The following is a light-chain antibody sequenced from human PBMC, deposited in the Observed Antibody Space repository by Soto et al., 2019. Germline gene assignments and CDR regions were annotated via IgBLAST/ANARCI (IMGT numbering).Light chain of an antibody. J-gene: IGLJ1*01. V-gene: IGLV2-14*01. CDR1: SSDVSGYNY. Sequence: QSVLTQPASVSGSPGQSITISCTGTSSDVSGYNYVSWYQQHPGKAPKLMIYEVSNRPSGVSNRFSGSKSGNTASLTISGLQAEDEADYYCSSYTSSSTHYVFGTGTKLTVL. CDR2: EVS. CDR3: SSYTSSSTHYV.